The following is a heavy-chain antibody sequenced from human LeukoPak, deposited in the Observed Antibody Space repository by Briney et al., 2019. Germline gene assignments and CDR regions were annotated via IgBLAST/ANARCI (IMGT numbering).Heavy chain of an antibody. V-gene: IGHV4-31*03. CDR3: ARGIGYYYDSSGYQDY. Sequence: SETLSLTCTVSGGSISSGGYYWSWIRQHPGKGLEWIGYIYYSGSTYYNPSLKSRVTISVDTSKNQFSLKLSSVTAADTAVYYCARGIGYYYDSSGYQDYWGQGTLVTVSS. CDR2: IYYSGST. J-gene: IGHJ4*02. D-gene: IGHD3-22*01. CDR1: GGSISSGGYY.